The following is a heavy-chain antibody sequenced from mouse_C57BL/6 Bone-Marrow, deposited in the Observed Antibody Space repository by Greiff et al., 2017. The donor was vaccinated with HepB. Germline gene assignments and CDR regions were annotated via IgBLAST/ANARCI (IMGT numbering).Heavy chain of an antibody. Sequence: DVKLMESGPGLVKPSQSLSLTCSVTGYSITSGYYWNWIRQFPGNKLEWMGYISYDGSNNYNPSLKNRISITRDTSKNQFFLKLNSVTTEDTATYYCARFDDYLYAMDYWGQGTSVTVSS. D-gene: IGHD2-4*01. V-gene: IGHV3-6*01. CDR2: ISYDGSN. CDR1: GYSITSGYY. J-gene: IGHJ4*01. CDR3: ARFDDYLYAMDY.